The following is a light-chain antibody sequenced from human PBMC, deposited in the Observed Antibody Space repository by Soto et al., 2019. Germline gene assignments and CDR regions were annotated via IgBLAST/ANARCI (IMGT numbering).Light chain of an antibody. CDR3: HQYFPSTCT. CDR2: WAS. J-gene: IGKJ1*01. Sequence: DIVMTHSPDSRAVSLGERATFNCKSSQSILDRSTNKYYLTWYQQRSGQPTKLLIYWASLRESGVPERFTGSVSGTEFTLTISSMQAEDVAVYYGHQYFPSTCTFGHGPKVEL. CDR1: QSILDRSTNKYY. V-gene: IGKV4-1*01.